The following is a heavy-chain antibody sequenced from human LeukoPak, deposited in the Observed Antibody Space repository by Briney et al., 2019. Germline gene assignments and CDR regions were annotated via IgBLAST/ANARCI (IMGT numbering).Heavy chain of an antibody. V-gene: IGHV1-8*02. CDR2: ISPNSGKI. CDR3: ARTRSSAWYAFDT. Sequence: GESLKISCKGSGYSFTNYWIGWVRQATGQGLEWMGWISPNSGKIGYAQKFQGRITMTRNTSISTVYMELSSLRSEDTAIYYCARTRSSAWYAFDTWGQGTLVTVSS. CDR1: GYSFTNYW. J-gene: IGHJ5*02. D-gene: IGHD6-19*01.